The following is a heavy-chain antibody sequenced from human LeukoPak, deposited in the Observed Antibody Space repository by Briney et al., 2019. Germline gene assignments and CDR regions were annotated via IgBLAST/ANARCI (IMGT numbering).Heavy chain of an antibody. Sequence: ASVKVSCKASEYTFTGYYMHWVRQAPGQGLEWMGWINPNSGDTNYAQKFQGRVTMTRDTSISTAYMELSRLRSDDTAVYYCARDRTRYYYYSYMDVWGKGTAVTVSS. V-gene: IGHV1-2*02. CDR2: INPNSGDT. J-gene: IGHJ6*03. D-gene: IGHD1-14*01. CDR1: EYTFTGYY. CDR3: ARDRTRYYYYSYMDV.